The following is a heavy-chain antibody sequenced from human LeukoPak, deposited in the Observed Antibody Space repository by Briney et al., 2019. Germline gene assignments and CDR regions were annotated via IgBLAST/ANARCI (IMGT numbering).Heavy chain of an antibody. J-gene: IGHJ4*02. CDR2: ISSNGDNT. Sequence: PGGSLRLSCSVSGFTFSTYVMQWVRQAPGEGLEYVSAISSNGDNTYYADSVKGRFTISRDNSKNTLYLQMSSLRADDTAVYYCVRGTGYWGQGTLVTVSS. V-gene: IGHV3-64D*06. CDR1: GFTFSTYV. CDR3: VRGTGY.